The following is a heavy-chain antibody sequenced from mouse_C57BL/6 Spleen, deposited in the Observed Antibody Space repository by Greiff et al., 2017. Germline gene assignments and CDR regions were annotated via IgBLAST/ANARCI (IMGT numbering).Heavy chain of an antibody. Sequence: QVQLKQSGAELVRPGTSVKMSCKASGYTFTNYWIGWAKQRPGHGLEWIGEIYPGGGYTNYNEKFKGKATLTADKSSSTAYMQFSSLTSEDSAIYYCARETTAGAKGYFDVWGTGTTVTVSS. CDR1: GYTFTNYW. CDR2: IYPGGGYT. J-gene: IGHJ1*03. CDR3: ARETTAGAKGYFDV. V-gene: IGHV1-63*01. D-gene: IGHD1-1*01.